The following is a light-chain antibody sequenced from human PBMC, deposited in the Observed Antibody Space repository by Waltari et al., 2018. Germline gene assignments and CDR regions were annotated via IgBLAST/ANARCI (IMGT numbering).Light chain of an antibody. J-gene: IGKJ1*01. CDR3: QQFQSHLRT. CDR1: PSLLHSSNKKNY. V-gene: IGKV4-1*01. CDR2: WAS. Sequence: DIVLNQSQPPPAAAPVRGSAIPSKPSPSLLHSSNKKNYFAWYQQKPGQPPKLLIYWASTRKSGVPDRFSGSGSGTDFTLTISSLQAEDVAVYYCQQFQSHLRTFGQGTKVEIK.